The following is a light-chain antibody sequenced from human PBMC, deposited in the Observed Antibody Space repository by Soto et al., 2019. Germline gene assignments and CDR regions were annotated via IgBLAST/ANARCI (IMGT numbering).Light chain of an antibody. Sequence: EIVMTQSPATLSVSPGERATLSCRASQSVSSNLAWYQQKPGQAPRLLIYGASTRATGIPARFSGSRSGTEFTLTISSLQSEDFAVSYCQQYNNWPTFGQGTKLEIK. CDR1: QSVSSN. CDR3: QQYNNWPT. V-gene: IGKV3D-15*01. J-gene: IGKJ2*01. CDR2: GAS.